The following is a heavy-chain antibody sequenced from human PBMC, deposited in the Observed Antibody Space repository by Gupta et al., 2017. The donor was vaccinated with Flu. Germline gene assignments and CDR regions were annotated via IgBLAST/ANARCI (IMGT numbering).Heavy chain of an antibody. CDR2: ISSTSTHI. Sequence: YTMNWVRQAPGKGLEWVSSISSTSTHIFYADSLKGQFTISRDNAQNTLYLLIHGPSDDATEVYYCVRWANDDADPYDAFEAWG. V-gene: IGHV3-21*01. D-gene: IGHD1-1*01. J-gene: IGHJ3*01. CDR1: YT. CDR3: VRWANDDADPYDAFEA.